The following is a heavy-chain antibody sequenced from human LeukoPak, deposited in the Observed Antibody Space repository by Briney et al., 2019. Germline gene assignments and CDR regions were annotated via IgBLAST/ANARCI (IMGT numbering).Heavy chain of an antibody. CDR1: GYDFFRFG. J-gene: IGHJ4*02. CDR3: ARVDVVVVPRGGFDF. CDR2: ISVDNGLT. V-gene: IGHV1-18*01. Sequence: GASVKLSCKTSGYDFFRFGITWVRQAPGQGLECLGWISVDNGLTRIPERLQDRVSMTTDTSTATAYMELRNLKPDDTAVYYCARVDVVVVPRGGFDFWGPGTLVTVSS. D-gene: IGHD2-15*01.